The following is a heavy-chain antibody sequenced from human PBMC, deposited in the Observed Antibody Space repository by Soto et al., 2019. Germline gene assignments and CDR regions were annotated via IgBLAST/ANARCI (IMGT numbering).Heavy chain of an antibody. CDR1: GFTFSDYY. J-gene: IGHJ4*02. D-gene: IGHD5-18*01. Sequence: GGSLRLSCAASGFTFSDYYMSWIRQAPGKGLEWVSYISSSSSYTNYADSVKGRFTISRDNAKNPLYLQMNSLRAEDTAVYYCARVDTAMDSDYWGQGTLVTVSS. V-gene: IGHV3-11*06. CDR3: ARVDTAMDSDY. CDR2: ISSSSSYT.